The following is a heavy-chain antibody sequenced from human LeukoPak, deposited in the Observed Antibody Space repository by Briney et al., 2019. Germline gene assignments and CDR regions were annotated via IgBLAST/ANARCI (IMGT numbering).Heavy chain of an antibody. Sequence: GGSLRLSCAASGFIFSSYSMNWVRQAPGKGLEWVSSISSSSSYIYYADSVKGRFTISRDNAKNSLYLQMNSLGAEDTAVYYCARVDYTQGDAFDIWGQGTMVTVSS. CDR1: GFIFSSYS. V-gene: IGHV3-21*01. J-gene: IGHJ3*02. CDR3: ARVDYTQGDAFDI. CDR2: ISSSSSYI. D-gene: IGHD4-11*01.